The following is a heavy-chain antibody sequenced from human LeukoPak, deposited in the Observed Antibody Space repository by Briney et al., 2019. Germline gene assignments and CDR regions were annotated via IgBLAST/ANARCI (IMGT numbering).Heavy chain of an antibody. CDR1: GFTFSSYA. J-gene: IGHJ4*02. V-gene: IGHV3-23*01. D-gene: IGHD6-19*01. CDR3: AKDREGKQWLPTHFDY. Sequence: GGSLRLSCAASGFTFSSYAMSWVRQAPGKGLEWVSAISGSGGSTYYADSVKGRFTISRDNSKNTLYLQMNSLRAEDTAVYYCAKDREGKQWLPTHFDYWGQGTLVTVSS. CDR2: ISGSGGST.